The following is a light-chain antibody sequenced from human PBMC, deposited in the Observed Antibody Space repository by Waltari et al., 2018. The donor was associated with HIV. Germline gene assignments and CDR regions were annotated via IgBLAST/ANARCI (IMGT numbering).Light chain of an antibody. J-gene: IGLJ2*01. CDR3: QGWDSSTPI. V-gene: IGLV3-1*01. Sequence: SSELTLRPSVSVSPGQTAIITCSGDKLGDKYASWYQQRPGKSPVLVIYPDPKRPSVIPGRFSGTNSGNAATLTIGGTHPMDEADYCGQGWDSSTPIFGGGTNLSVL. CDR2: PDP. CDR1: KLGDKY.